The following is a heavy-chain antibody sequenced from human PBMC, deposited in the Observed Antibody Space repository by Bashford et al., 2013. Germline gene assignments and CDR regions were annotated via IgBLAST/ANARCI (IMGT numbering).Heavy chain of an antibody. CDR2: IKGDGSIA. D-gene: IGHD6-13*01. CDR3: ARVPGIAAAGTMGGDY. J-gene: IGHJ4*02. Sequence: GSLRLSCAASGFSFSDTWMHWVRQVPGKGLVWVSRIKGDGSIANYADSVKGRFTISRDNSKNTLYLQMNSLRAEDTAVYYCARVPGIAAAGTMGGDYWGQGTLVTVSS. V-gene: IGHV3-74*01. CDR1: GFSFSDTW.